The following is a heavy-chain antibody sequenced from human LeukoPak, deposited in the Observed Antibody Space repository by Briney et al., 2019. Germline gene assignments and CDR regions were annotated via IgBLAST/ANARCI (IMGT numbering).Heavy chain of an antibody. J-gene: IGHJ2*01. Sequence: SETLSLTSAVYGGSFSGYYWSWIRPPPGKGLEWIGEINHSGSTNYNPSLKSRVTISVDTSKNQFSLKLSSVTAADTAVYYCARGRVSSGWYKWYFDLWGRGTLVTVSS. CDR2: INHSGST. CDR1: GGSFSGYY. V-gene: IGHV4-34*01. D-gene: IGHD6-19*01. CDR3: ARGRVSSGWYKWYFDL.